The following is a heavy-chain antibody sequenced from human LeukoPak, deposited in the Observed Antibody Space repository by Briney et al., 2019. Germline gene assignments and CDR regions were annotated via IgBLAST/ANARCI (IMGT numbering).Heavy chain of an antibody. CDR1: GFTFSSYV. D-gene: IGHD3-22*01. J-gene: IGHJ5*02. CDR3: ARDYYYDSSGYSDEDWFNP. CDR2: IWYDGSNK. Sequence: SGGSLRLSCAASGFTFSSYVMIWVRQAPGKGLEWVAVIWYDGSNKYYADSVKGRFTISRDNSKNTLYLQMNSLRAEDTAVYYCARDYYYDSSGYSDEDWFNPWGQGTLVTVSS. V-gene: IGHV3-33*08.